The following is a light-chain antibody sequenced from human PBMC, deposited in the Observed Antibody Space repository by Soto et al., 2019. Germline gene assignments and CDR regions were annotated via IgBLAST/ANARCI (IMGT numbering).Light chain of an antibody. V-gene: IGLV3-21*04. CDR3: QVWDSSSDDVV. CDR1: NIESKS. CDR2: YDT. Sequence: SYELTQPPSVSVAPGKTARITCGGNNIESKSVHWYQQKPGQAPVLVIYYDTDRPSGIPERFSGSNSGNTATLTISRVDAGDEADYYCQVWDSSSDDVVFGGGTKLTVL. J-gene: IGLJ2*01.